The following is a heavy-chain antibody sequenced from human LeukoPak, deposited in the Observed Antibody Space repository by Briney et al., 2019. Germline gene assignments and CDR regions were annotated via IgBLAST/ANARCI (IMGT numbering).Heavy chain of an antibody. J-gene: IGHJ4*02. CDR2: IYPGDSDT. D-gene: IGHD2-15*01. CDR3: ARARWYCSGGSCPDFDY. Sequence: GESLQISCKGSGYSFTSYWIGWVRQLPGKGLEWMGIIYPGDSDTRYSPSFQGQVTISADKSISTAYLQWSSLKASDTAMYYCARARWYCSGGSCPDFDYWGQGTLVTVSS. CDR1: GYSFTSYW. V-gene: IGHV5-51*01.